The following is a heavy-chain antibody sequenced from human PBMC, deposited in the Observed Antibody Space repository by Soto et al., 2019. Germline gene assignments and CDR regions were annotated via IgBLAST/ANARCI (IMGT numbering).Heavy chain of an antibody. D-gene: IGHD2-15*01. Sequence: GASLKVSCKASGGTFSSYAISWVRQAPGQGLEWMGRIIPILGIANYAQKFQGRVTITADKSTSTAYMELGSLRSEDTAVYYCASFLRYCSGGSCYREGNWFDPWGQGTLVTVSS. V-gene: IGHV1-69*04. CDR1: GGTFSSYA. CDR2: IIPILGIA. CDR3: ASFLRYCSGGSCYREGNWFDP. J-gene: IGHJ5*02.